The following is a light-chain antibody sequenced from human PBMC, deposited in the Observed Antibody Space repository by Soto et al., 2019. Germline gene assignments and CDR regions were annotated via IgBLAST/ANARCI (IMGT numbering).Light chain of an antibody. CDR2: KAS. CDR1: QSISSW. J-gene: IGKJ1*01. Sequence: DIQMTQSPSTLSASVGDRVTITCRASQSISSWLAWYQQKPGKAPKLLIYKASSLESGVPSRFSGSGSGTKFTPTISSLQPDDFATYYCQQYNSYPWTFGQGTKVEIK. V-gene: IGKV1-5*03. CDR3: QQYNSYPWT.